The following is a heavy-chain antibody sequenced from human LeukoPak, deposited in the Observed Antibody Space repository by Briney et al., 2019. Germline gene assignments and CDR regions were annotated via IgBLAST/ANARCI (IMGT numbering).Heavy chain of an antibody. CDR3: ARDKWEVLTNAFDI. CDR2: IYTSGST. V-gene: IGHV4-61*02. J-gene: IGHJ3*02. Sequence: PSETLSLTCTVSGYSISSGYYWGWIRQPAGKGLEWIGRIYTSGSTNYNPSLKSRVTISVDTSKNQFSLKLSSVTAADTAVYYCARDKWEVLTNAFDIWGQGTMDTVSS. D-gene: IGHD1-26*01. CDR1: GYSISSGYY.